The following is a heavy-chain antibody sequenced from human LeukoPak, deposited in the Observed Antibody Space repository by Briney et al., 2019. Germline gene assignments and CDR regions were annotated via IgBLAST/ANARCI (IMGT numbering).Heavy chain of an antibody. J-gene: IGHJ4*02. V-gene: IGHV1-46*01. CDR3: ARSFHYGSGSHLAYIDH. CDR1: GXAXXXXX. Sequence: GASVKVSCKASGXAXXXXXTHXXXXXXGXGXXWXXXXXPGGGXTYAQKFQGRVTLTRDTSTSTVYLELSSLRSEDTAVYHCARSFHYGSGSHLAYIDHWGQGTLVTVSS. D-gene: IGHD3-10*01. CDR2: XXPGGGX.